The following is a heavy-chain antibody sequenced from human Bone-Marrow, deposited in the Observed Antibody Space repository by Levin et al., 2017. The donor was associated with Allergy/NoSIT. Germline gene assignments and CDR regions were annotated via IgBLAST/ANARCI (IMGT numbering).Heavy chain of an antibody. V-gene: IGHV3-33*08. Sequence: GGSLRLSCAASGFTFSTSGIHWVRQTPGKGLEWVAAIWHDAITTYYDDSVKGRFTVSTYPSKNTVLLHMSSLRAEDTALYYCARNLAYGLDVWGQGTTVTVSS. CDR2: IWHDAITT. CDR1: GFTFSTSG. J-gene: IGHJ6*02. CDR3: ARNLAYGLDV.